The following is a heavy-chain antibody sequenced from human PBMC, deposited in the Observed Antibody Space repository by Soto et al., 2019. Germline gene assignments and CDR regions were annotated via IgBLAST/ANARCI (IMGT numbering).Heavy chain of an antibody. V-gene: IGHV3-74*01. D-gene: IGHD5-18*01. J-gene: IGHJ4*02. CDR3: AKREGNTYGLFH. CDR2: IKTDGSST. CDR1: GFSFSNYW. Sequence: EVQLEESGGGLVQPGGSLRLSCAASGFSFSNYWIHWVRQAPGKGLVWVSRIKTDGSSTDYAASVKGRFTISRDNAKNTLYLQMISLTAEDTAVYYCAKREGNTYGLFHWGQGTLVTVSS.